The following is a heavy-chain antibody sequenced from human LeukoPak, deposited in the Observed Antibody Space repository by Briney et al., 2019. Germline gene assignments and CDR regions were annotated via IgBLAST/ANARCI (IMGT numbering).Heavy chain of an antibody. J-gene: IGHJ4*02. CDR1: GFTFSSYA. D-gene: IGHD6-13*01. Sequence: PGGSLRLSCAASGFTFSSYAMSWVRQAPGKGLEWVSAISGSGGSTYYADSVKGRFTISRDNSKNTLYLQMNSLRAEDTAVYYCAKAVGNGSGLRRIAAAGFGYWGQGTLVTVSS. CDR3: AKAVGNGSGLRRIAAAGFGY. CDR2: ISGSGGST. V-gene: IGHV3-23*01.